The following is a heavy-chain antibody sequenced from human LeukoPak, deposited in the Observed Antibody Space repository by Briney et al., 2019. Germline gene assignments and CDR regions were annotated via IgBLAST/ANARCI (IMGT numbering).Heavy chain of an antibody. CDR1: GFTFSSYW. CDR2: INSDGSST. CDR3: ARNPSSPLTTVTTDEAFDI. J-gene: IGHJ3*02. V-gene: IGHV3-74*01. D-gene: IGHD4-17*01. Sequence: PGGSLRLSCAASGFTFSSYWMHWVRQAPGKGLVWVSRINSDGSSTSYADSVKGRFTISRDNAKSSLYLQMNSLRAEDTAVYYCARNPSSPLTTVTTDEAFDIWGQGTMVTVSS.